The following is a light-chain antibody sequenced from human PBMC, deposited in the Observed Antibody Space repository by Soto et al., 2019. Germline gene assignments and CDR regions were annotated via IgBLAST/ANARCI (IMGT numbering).Light chain of an antibody. CDR3: QQYNSYPYT. J-gene: IGKJ2*01. V-gene: IGKV1-5*03. CDR2: TAS. CDR1: QSISNW. Sequence: DIQMTQSPSTLSASVGDRVTITCRASQSISNWLAWYQQKPGKAPQLLIHTASSLESGVLSRFSGSGSGTEFTLTISSLQPDDFATYYCQQYNSYPYTFGQGTKLEIK.